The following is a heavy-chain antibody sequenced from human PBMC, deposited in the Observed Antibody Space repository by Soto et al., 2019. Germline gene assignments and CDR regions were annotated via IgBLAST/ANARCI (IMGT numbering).Heavy chain of an antibody. V-gene: IGHV1-8*01. D-gene: IGHD5-18*01. J-gene: IGHJ6*02. Sequence: ASVKVSCKASGYTFTSYDINWVRQATGQGLEWMGWMNPNSGNTGYAQKFQGRVTMTRNTSISTAYMELSSLRSEDTAVYYCAREMTAMGREYYYYDMDVWGQGTTVTVS. CDR3: AREMTAMGREYYYYDMDV. CDR1: GYTFTSYD. CDR2: MNPNSGNT.